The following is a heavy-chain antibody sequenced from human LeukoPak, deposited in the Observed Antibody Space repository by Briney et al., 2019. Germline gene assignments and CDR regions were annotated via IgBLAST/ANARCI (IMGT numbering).Heavy chain of an antibody. CDR3: ARYASSGWYPEGSDY. V-gene: IGHV3-21*01. Sequence: GGSLRLSCAASGFTFSSYSMNWVRQAPGKGLEWGSSISSSSSYIYYADSVKGRFTISRDNAKNSLYLQMNSLRAEDTAVYYCARYASSGWYPEGSDYWGQGTLVTVSS. D-gene: IGHD6-19*01. CDR1: GFTFSSYS. CDR2: ISSSSSYI. J-gene: IGHJ4*02.